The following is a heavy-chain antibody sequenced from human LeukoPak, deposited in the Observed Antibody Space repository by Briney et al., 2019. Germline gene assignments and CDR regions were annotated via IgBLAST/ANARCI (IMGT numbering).Heavy chain of an antibody. CDR1: GGSFSGYY. CDR3: ARSRGYSGYAYDAFDI. J-gene: IGHJ3*02. D-gene: IGHD5-12*01. CDR2: INHSGST. V-gene: IGHV4-34*01. Sequence: PSETLSLTCAVYGGSFSGYYWSWIRQPPGKGLEWTGEINHSGSTNYNPSLKSRVTISVDTSKNQFSLKLSSVTAADTAVYYCARSRGYSGYAYDAFDIWGQGTMVTVSS.